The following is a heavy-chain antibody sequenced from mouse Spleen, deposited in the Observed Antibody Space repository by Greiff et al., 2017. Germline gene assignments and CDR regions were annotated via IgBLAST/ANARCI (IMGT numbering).Heavy chain of an antibody. CDR3: ARHYDYDMDWYFDV. J-gene: IGHJ1*01. CDR2: INSNGGST. Sequence: LVESGGGLVKLGGSLKLSCAASGFTFSSYYMSWVRQTPEKRLELVAAINSNGGSTYYPDTVKGRFTISRDNAKNTLYLQMSSLKSEDTALYYCARHYDYDMDWYFDVWGAGTTVTVSS. V-gene: IGHV5-6-2*01. CDR1: GFTFSSYY. D-gene: IGHD2-4*01.